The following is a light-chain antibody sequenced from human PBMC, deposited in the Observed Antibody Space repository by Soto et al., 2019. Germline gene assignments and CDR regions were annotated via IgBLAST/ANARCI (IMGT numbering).Light chain of an antibody. J-gene: IGLJ2*01. CDR1: SGSIARNF. CDR2: EDS. Sequence: NFMLTQPHSVSESPGKTVTISCTGSSGSIARNFVQWYQQRPGSAPTTVIYEDSQRPSGVPDRFSGSIDRSSNSASLTISGLQTEDEADYYCQSFDASNVVFGGGTQLTVL. CDR3: QSFDASNVV. V-gene: IGLV6-57*02.